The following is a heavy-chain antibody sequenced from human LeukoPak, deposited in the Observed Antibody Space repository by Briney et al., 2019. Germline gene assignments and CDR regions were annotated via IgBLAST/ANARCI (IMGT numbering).Heavy chain of an antibody. CDR1: GGSISSNSYY. CDR2: INHSGST. V-gene: IGHV4-39*07. J-gene: IGHJ4*02. D-gene: IGHD6-6*01. Sequence: PSETLSLTCTVSGGSISSNSYYWGWIRQPPGKGLEWIGEINHSGSTNYNPSLKSRVTISVDTSKNQFSLKLSSVTAADTAVYYCARELEYSSSFGYWGQGTLVTVSS. CDR3: ARELEYSSSFGY.